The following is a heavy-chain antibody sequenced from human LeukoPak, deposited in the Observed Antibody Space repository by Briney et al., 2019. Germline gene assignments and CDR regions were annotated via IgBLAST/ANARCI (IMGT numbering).Heavy chain of an antibody. D-gene: IGHD1-26*01. Sequence: GGSLRLSCAASGFTFSDFGMHWVRQAPGRGLEYVSAISSDGRTTSYANSVKGRFTTSRDNSKNTVYLQMNSLRAEDTAVYYCAREGGEWELLRTFDYWGQGTLVTVSS. CDR3: AREGGEWELLRTFDY. CDR1: GFTFSDFG. V-gene: IGHV3-64*01. CDR2: ISSDGRTT. J-gene: IGHJ4*02.